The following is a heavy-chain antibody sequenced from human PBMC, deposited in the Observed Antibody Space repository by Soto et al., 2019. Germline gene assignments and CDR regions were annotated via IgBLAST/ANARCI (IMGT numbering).Heavy chain of an antibody. CDR2: ISGSGGST. D-gene: IGHD3-22*01. Sequence: GGSLRLSCAASGFTFSSYAMSWVRQAPGKGLEWVSAISGSGGSTYYADSVKGRFTISRDNSKNTLYLQMNSLRAEDTAVYYCAKAPLYYYDSSGYFSYYYYYYGMDVWGQGTTVTVSS. V-gene: IGHV3-23*01. J-gene: IGHJ6*02. CDR3: AKAPLYYYDSSGYFSYYYYYYGMDV. CDR1: GFTFSSYA.